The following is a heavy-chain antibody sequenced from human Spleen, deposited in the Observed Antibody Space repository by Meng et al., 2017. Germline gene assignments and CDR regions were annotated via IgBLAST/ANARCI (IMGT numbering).Heavy chain of an antibody. D-gene: IGHD5-24*01. J-gene: IGHJ4*02. CDR1: VGPSISSIW. CDR3: ARGPTTMAHDFDY. V-gene: IGHV4-4*02. Sequence: GPCRGNPAGTRPLPCAASVGPSISSIWYSLVRHPPGKGLEWVWEINHSGGTNYNPSLESRTTISVDTSQNNLSLKLSSVTAADSAVYYCARGPTTMAHDFDYWGQGTLVTVSS. CDR2: INHSGGT.